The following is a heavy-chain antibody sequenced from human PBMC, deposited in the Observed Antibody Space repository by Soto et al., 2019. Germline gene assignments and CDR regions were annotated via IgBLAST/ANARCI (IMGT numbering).Heavy chain of an antibody. CDR1: GGSISSSNW. V-gene: IGHV4-4*02. CDR3: ERTGTGAYSGYDVARMNWFDH. J-gene: IGHJ5*02. D-gene: IGHD5-12*01. Sequence: QVQLQESGPGLVKPSGTLSLTCAVSGGSISSSNWWSWVRQPPGKGLEWIGEIYHSGSTNYNPSLKSRVTISVHKSKSQFSFKLSSVTAAHTAMYKCERTGTGAYSGYDVARMNWFDHWGQGTLVPVSS. CDR2: IYHSGST.